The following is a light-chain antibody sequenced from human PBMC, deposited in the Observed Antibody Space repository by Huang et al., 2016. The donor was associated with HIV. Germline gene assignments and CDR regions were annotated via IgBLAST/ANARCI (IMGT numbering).Light chain of an antibody. V-gene: IGKV2-28*01. Sequence: DIVMTQSPLSLPVTPGESASISCRSSQSLLHSNGYNYLDWYLQKPGQSPQLLIYLGSNRASGGPDRFSGSGSGTDFTLKISRVEAEDVGVYYCMQALQTPWTFGQGTKVEIK. CDR2: LGS. J-gene: IGKJ1*01. CDR1: QSLLHSNGYNY. CDR3: MQALQTPWT.